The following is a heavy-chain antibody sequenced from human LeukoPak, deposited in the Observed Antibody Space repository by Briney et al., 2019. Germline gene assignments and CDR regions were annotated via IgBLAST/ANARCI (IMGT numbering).Heavy chain of an antibody. Sequence: PGGSLRLSCGASGVTFSSYWMSWVRQAPGKGLEWVANIKQDGSEKYYVDSVRGRFTISRDNAKNSLYLQMNSLRAEDTAVYYCARRQFNWGSAFDIWGQGTMVTVSS. V-gene: IGHV3-7*01. J-gene: IGHJ3*02. CDR2: IKQDGSEK. CDR3: ARRQFNWGSAFDI. CDR1: GVTFSSYW. D-gene: IGHD7-27*01.